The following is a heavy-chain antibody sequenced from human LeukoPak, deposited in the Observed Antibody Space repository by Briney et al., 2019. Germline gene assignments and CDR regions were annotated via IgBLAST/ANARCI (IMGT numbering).Heavy chain of an antibody. J-gene: IGHJ4*02. CDR1: GFTVSNNY. Sequence: SGGSLRLSCVVSGFTVSNNYMSWVRQAPGKGLEWVSAFYSGGNTYYTGSVKSRFIISRDSSKNTLYLQMNNLRPEDTAMYYCAKLPSSGWLDYWGQGTLVTVSS. CDR3: AKLPSSGWLDY. D-gene: IGHD6-19*01. V-gene: IGHV3-53*01. CDR2: FYSGGNT.